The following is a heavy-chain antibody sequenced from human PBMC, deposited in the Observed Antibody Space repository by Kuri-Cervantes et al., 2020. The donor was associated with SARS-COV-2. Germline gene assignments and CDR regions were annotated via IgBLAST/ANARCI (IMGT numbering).Heavy chain of an antibody. CDR3: AKAKTTVTTFDY. CDR1: GFMFSRYW. Sequence: LSLTCAASGFMFSRYWMSWVRQAPGKGLEWVAVISYDGSNKYYADSVKGRFTISRDNSKNTLYLQMNSLRAEDTAVYYCAKAKTTVTTFDYRGQGTLVTVSS. D-gene: IGHD4-17*01. CDR2: ISYDGSNK. J-gene: IGHJ4*02. V-gene: IGHV3-30*18.